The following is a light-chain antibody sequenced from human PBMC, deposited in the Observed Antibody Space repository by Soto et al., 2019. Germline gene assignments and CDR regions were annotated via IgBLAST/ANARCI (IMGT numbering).Light chain of an antibody. V-gene: IGKV1-5*03. CDR3: QQHESYPRT. Sequence: DIQMTQSPSTLSASVDDRVTITCRASQNIHTWLAWYQHKPGKAPSLLIYAASSLESGVPSRFSGSGSGTEFTLTISSLQPDDFATYYCQQHESYPRTSGQGTKVEMK. CDR2: AAS. CDR1: QNIHTW. J-gene: IGKJ1*01.